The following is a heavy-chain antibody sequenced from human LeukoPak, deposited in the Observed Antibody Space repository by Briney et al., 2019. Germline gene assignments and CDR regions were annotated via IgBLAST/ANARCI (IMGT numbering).Heavy chain of an antibody. V-gene: IGHV1-2*02. CDR1: GYTFTDYY. D-gene: IGHD1-26*01. CDR3: ARVVGLIVGPTDPLHI. Sequence: ASVKVSCKASGYTFTDYYMHWVRQDPGQGLEWMGWINPNSGATEYAEKFQGRVTMTRDTSISTAYMELSRLRSDDTAVYYCARVVGLIVGPTDPLHIWGQGTMVTVSS. CDR2: INPNSGAT. J-gene: IGHJ3*02.